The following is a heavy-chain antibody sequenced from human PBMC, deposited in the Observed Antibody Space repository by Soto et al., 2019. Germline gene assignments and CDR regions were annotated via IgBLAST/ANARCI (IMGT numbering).Heavy chain of an antibody. D-gene: IGHD1-1*01. CDR3: ARGLSAGTGLGRGVHMDV. CDR2: VSGGSGTT. J-gene: IGHJ6*03. CDR1: GFTFSSYA. V-gene: IGHV3-23*01. Sequence: GGSLRLSCSASGFTFSSYAMIWVRQAPGKGLEWVSAVSGGSGTTSYADSVKGRFTISRDNSKNSLYLQMNSLRADDTAVFYCARGLSAGTGLGRGVHMDVWGEGTTVTVSS.